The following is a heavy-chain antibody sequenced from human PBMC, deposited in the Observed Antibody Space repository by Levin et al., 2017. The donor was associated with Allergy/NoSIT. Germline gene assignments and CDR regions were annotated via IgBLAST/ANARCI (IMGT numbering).Heavy chain of an antibody. CDR2: IDYSGIT. Sequence: PSETLSLTCAVYGGSFTHYYWTWIRQPPGKGLEWIAEIDYSGITNYSPSLKSRATISVDFSKNQFSLRLTSVTAADTAMYYCARGEKTYSFDSTGYYYHPWGQGTLVTVSS. D-gene: IGHD3-22*01. J-gene: IGHJ5*02. CDR1: GGSFTHYY. V-gene: IGHV4-34*01. CDR3: ARGEKTYSFDSTGYYYHP.